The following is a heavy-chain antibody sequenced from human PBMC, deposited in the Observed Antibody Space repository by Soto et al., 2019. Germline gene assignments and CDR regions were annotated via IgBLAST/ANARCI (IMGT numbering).Heavy chain of an antibody. V-gene: IGHV4-31*03. Sequence: QVQLQESGPGLVKPSQTLSLTCTVSGGSISSGGYYWSWIRQHPGKGLEWIGYIYYSGSTYYNPTLKSRVTISVDTSKNHFSLKLSSVTAADTAVYYCARYCTNGVCYNLSYFDYWGQGTLVTVSS. J-gene: IGHJ4*02. CDR1: GGSISSGGYY. CDR3: ARYCTNGVCYNLSYFDY. CDR2: IYYSGST. D-gene: IGHD2-8*01.